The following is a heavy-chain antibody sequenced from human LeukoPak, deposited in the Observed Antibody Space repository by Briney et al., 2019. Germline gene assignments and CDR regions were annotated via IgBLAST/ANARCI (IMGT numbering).Heavy chain of an antibody. CDR2: IYYSGST. D-gene: IGHD3-10*01. J-gene: IGHJ4*02. CDR1: GGSISSSSYY. V-gene: IGHV4-39*01. Sequence: PSETLSLTCTVSGGSISSSSYYWGWIRQPPGKGLEWIGSIYYSGSTYYNPSLKSRVTISVDTSKNQFSLKLSSVTAADTAVYYCAATKVGPELLWFGELFTYWGQGTLVTVSS. CDR3: AATKVGPELLWFGELFTY.